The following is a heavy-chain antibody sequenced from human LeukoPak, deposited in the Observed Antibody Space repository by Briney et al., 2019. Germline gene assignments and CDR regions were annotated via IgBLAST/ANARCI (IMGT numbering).Heavy chain of an antibody. CDR3: ARDGGYSSGFDY. CDR1: GFIFNNYA. Sequence: GGSLRLSCAGSGFIFNNYAMHWVRQPPGKGLEWVSGISWNSGSIDYADSVKGRFTISRDNAKNSLYLQMNSPRAEDTAVYYCARDGGYSSGFDYWGQGTLVTVSS. V-gene: IGHV3-9*01. D-gene: IGHD6-19*01. CDR2: ISWNSGSI. J-gene: IGHJ4*02.